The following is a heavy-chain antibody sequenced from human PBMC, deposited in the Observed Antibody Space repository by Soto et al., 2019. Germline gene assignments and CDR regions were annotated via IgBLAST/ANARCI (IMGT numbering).Heavy chain of an antibody. V-gene: IGHV4-39*01. CDR1: GGSISSSIYY. CDR2: IYYSGST. Sequence: SETLSLTCTVSGGSISSSIYYWAWIRQPPGKVLEWIGSIYYSGSTYYNPSLKSRVTISVDTSKNQFSLKLSSVTAADTAVYYCARLWGLTETHGYWGQGTLVTVSS. D-gene: IGHD3-16*01. CDR3: ARLWGLTETHGY. J-gene: IGHJ4*02.